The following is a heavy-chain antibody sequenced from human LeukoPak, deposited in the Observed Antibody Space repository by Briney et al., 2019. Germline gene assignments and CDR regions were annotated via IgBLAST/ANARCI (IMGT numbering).Heavy chain of an antibody. D-gene: IGHD2-2*01. V-gene: IGHV3-48*04. Sequence: GGSLRLSCAASGFTFSSYSMNWVRQAPGKGLEWVSYISSSSSTIYYADSVKGRFTISRDNAKNSLYLQMNSLRAEDTAVYYCARAQGRYCSSTSCYGGSDYWGQGTLVTVSS. CDR3: ARAQGRYCSSTSCYGGSDY. J-gene: IGHJ4*02. CDR2: ISSSSSTI. CDR1: GFTFSSYS.